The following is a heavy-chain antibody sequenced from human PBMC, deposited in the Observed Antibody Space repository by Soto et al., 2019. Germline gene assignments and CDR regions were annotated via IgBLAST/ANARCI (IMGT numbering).Heavy chain of an antibody. Sequence: PSETLSLTCTVSGGSISSYYWSWIRQPPGKGLEWIGYIYYSGSTNYNPSLKSRVTISVDTSKNQFSLKLSSVTAADTAVYYCARDRWAGTPTNYYYYGMDVWGQGTTVTVSS. CDR2: IYYSGST. CDR1: GGSISSYY. J-gene: IGHJ6*02. V-gene: IGHV4-59*01. D-gene: IGHD1-1*01. CDR3: ARDRWAGTPTNYYYYGMDV.